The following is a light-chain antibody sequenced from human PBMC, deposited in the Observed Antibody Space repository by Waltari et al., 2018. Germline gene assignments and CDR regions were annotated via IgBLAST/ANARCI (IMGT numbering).Light chain of an antibody. CDR3: QQFYHSPVT. CDR2: GAS. J-gene: IGKJ1*01. V-gene: IGKV3-15*01. Sequence: EIVMTQSPATLSVSPGARATLSCRASQSVSSNLAWYQQKPGQAPRLLIYGASTRATGIPARFSGSGSGTEFTLTISSLQAEDVAVYYCQQFYHSPVTFGQGTKVEIK. CDR1: QSVSSN.